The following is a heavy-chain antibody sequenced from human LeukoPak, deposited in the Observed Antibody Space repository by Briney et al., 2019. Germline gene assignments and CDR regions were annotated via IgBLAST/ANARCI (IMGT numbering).Heavy chain of an antibody. CDR1: GFTFSRYW. Sequence: GGSLRLSCAASGFTFSRYWMRWVRQAPGKGLELVANIKQDGSARFYGDSVKGRFPASRDNAKNSLYIQMNSLRAEDTAVYYCARDREGSRDAFDIWGQGTMVTVSS. D-gene: IGHD1-26*01. V-gene: IGHV3-7*01. J-gene: IGHJ3*02. CDR2: IKQDGSAR. CDR3: ARDREGSRDAFDI.